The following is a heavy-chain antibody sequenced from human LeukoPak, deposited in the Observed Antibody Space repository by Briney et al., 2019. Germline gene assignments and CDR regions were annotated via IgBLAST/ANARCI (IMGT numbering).Heavy chain of an antibody. Sequence: SQTLSLTCAISGDSVSSSSAAWNWIRQSPSRGLEWLGRTYYRSKFYNDYALSVKSRITINPDTSKNQFSLQLNSVTPEDTAVYYCARYHRSEGWFDPWGQGTLVTVSS. D-gene: IGHD3-3*01. J-gene: IGHJ5*02. CDR1: GDSVSSSSAA. V-gene: IGHV6-1*01. CDR3: ARYHRSEGWFDP. CDR2: TYYRSKFYN.